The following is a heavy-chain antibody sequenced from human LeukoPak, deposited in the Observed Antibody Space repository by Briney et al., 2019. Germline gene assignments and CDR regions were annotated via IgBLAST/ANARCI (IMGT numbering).Heavy chain of an antibody. J-gene: IGHJ4*02. CDR1: GFTFSTYA. D-gene: IGHD2-21*02. Sequence: GGSLRLSCAAPGFTFSTYAMGWVRQAPGKGLEWVSSIKGGGGNPFYADSVKGRFTISRDNSKNTLFLQLDSLRAEDSAVYYCAKGGHDFNPFYWWGQGTLVTVSS. V-gene: IGHV3-23*01. CDR3: AKGGHDFNPFYW. CDR2: IKGGGGNP.